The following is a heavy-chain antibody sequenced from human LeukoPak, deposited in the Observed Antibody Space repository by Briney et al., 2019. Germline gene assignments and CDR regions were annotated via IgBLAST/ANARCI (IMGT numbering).Heavy chain of an antibody. CDR3: AKGGAFDI. J-gene: IGHJ3*02. CDR1: GFTFSTYG. Sequence: QTGGSLRLSCAASGFTFSTYGMSWVRQAPGKGLEWVSYISSSGSTIYYADSVKGRFSISRDNSKNALYLQMNSLRAEDTAVYYCAKGGAFDIWGQGTMVTVSS. CDR2: ISSSGSTI. V-gene: IGHV3-48*01.